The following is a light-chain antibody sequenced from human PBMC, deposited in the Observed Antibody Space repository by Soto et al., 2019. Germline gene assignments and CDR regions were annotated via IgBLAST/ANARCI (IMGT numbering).Light chain of an antibody. V-gene: IGKV2-28*01. CDR2: LGS. Sequence: DLVMTQSPLSLPVTPGEPASISCRPSQSLLHSNGYNYLDWYLQKPGQSPQLLIYLGSNRASGVPDRFSGSGSGTDFTLKISRVEAEDVGVYYCMQALQTPYTFGQGTKLDIK. CDR3: MQALQTPYT. J-gene: IGKJ2*01. CDR1: QSLLHSNGYNY.